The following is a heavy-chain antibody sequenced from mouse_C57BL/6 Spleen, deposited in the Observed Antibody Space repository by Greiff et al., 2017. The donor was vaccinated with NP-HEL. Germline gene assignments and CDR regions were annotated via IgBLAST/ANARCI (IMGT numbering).Heavy chain of an antibody. D-gene: IGHD1-1*02. J-gene: IGHJ2*01. CDR3: ARGGHDY. V-gene: IGHV1-20*01. CDR2: INPYNGDT. CDR1: GYSFTGYF. Sequence: EVKLQESGPELVKPGDSVKISCKASGYSFTGYFMNWVMQSHGKSLEWIGRINPYNGDTFYNQKFKGKATLTVDKSSSTAHMELRSLTSEDSAVYYCARGGHDYWGQGTTLTVSS.